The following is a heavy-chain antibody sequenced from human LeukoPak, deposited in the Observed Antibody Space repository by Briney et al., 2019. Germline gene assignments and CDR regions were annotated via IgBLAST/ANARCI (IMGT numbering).Heavy chain of an antibody. D-gene: IGHD1-7*01. CDR2: ISSSSGSM. J-gene: IGHJ4*02. CDR1: GFTLSRYS. V-gene: IGHV3-48*04. Sequence: GGSLRLSCAASGFTLSRYSMNWVRQPPGKGLEWVSYISSSSGSMYYADSVKGRFTISRDNAQNSLYLQMDSLRAEDTGVYYCARPAGGTKSFYFDYWGPGTLVTVSS. CDR3: ARPAGGTKSFYFDY.